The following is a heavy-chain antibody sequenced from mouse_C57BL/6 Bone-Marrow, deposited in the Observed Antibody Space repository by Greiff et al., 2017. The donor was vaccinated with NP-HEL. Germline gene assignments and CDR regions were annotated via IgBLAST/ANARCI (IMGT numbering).Heavy chain of an antibody. Sequence: QVQLQQPGAELVKPGASVKLSCKASGYTFTSYWMHWVKQRPGQGLEWIGMIHPNSGSTNYNEKFKSKATLTVDKSSSTAYMQLNSLTSEDSAVYYCARGYYGSSYPFAYWGQGTLVTVSA. CDR3: ARGYYGSSYPFAY. CDR1: GYTFTSYW. CDR2: IHPNSGST. J-gene: IGHJ3*01. D-gene: IGHD1-1*01. V-gene: IGHV1-64*01.